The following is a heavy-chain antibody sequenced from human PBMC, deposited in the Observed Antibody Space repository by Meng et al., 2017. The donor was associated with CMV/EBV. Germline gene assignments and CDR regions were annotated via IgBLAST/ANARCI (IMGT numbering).Heavy chain of an antibody. Sequence: GGSLRLSCAASGFIFSDYYMSWIRQAPGKGLEWVSYITSSGRTKYYADSVKGRFTISRDNAKNSLYLQMNSLRAEDTAVYYCARSSGPRYFQHWGQGTLVNVSS. CDR1: GFIFSDYY. CDR3: ARSSGPRYFQH. CDR2: ITSSGRTK. V-gene: IGHV3-11*04. J-gene: IGHJ1*01.